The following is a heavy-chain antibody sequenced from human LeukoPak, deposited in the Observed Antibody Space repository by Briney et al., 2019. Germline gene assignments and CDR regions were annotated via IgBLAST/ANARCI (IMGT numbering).Heavy chain of an antibody. Sequence: GASVKLSCKASGYTFTSYDINWVRHATGQGLEWMGWMNPNSGNTGNAQKYQGRVTMTRNTSISTAYMELSSLRSEDTAVYYCARGPGMTSDYWGQGTLVTVSS. CDR2: MNPNSGNT. CDR1: GYTFTSYD. V-gene: IGHV1-8*01. CDR3: ARGPGMTSDY. J-gene: IGHJ4*02. D-gene: IGHD1-26*01.